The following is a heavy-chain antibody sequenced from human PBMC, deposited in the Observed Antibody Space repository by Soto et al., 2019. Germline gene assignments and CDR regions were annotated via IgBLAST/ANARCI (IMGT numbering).Heavy chain of an antibody. CDR3: ARGVYYDSNSYIVFEI. J-gene: IGHJ3*02. D-gene: IGHD3-9*01. CDR2: IYYSGTT. V-gene: IGHV4-31*03. CDR1: GGSINSADYY. Sequence: QVQLQESGPGLVKPSQTLSLTCTVSGGSINSADYYWTWIRQLPGKGLEWIGYIYYSGTTNYNSSLKSRITISLDTSRTQFSLQLSSVTAADTAVYYCARGVYYDSNSYIVFEIWGQGTMVTVSS.